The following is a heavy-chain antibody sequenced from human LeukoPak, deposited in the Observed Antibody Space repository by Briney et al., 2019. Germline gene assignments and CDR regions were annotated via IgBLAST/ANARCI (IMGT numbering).Heavy chain of an antibody. Sequence: SQTLSLTCAISGDSVSSNSVTWNWIRQSSSRGLEWLGRTYYRSTWYNDYAVSVRGRITVNPDTSKNQFSLHLNSVTPEDTAVYYCARRLTQYDCFDPWGQGILVTVSS. CDR1: GDSVSSNSVT. J-gene: IGHJ5*02. CDR2: TYYRSTWYN. CDR3: ARRLTQYDCFDP. V-gene: IGHV6-1*01. D-gene: IGHD2-2*01.